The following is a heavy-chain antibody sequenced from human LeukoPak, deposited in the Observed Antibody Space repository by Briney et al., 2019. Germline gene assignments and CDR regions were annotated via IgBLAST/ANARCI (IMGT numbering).Heavy chain of an antibody. D-gene: IGHD1-26*01. V-gene: IGHV1-18*01. CDR1: GYTFKSYA. J-gene: IGHJ3*02. Sequence: ASVKVSCKASGYTFKSYAITWVRQAPGQGLEWMGWIDPYSGNTNYAQKFQGRVTMTTETFTSTADMEVSSLRSDDTAVYYCARGVGNEGLTIWGQGTLVTVSS. CDR3: ARGVGNEGLTI. CDR2: IDPYSGNT.